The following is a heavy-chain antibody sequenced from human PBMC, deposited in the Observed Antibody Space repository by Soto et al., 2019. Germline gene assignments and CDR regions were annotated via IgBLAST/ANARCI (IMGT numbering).Heavy chain of an antibody. CDR3: ARQIYDSDTGPNFQYYFDS. J-gene: IGHJ4*02. D-gene: IGHD3-22*01. CDR2: IDPSDSQT. Sequence: LGESLKISCKGSGYSVAGYWITWVRQKPGKGLEWMGRIDPSDSQTYYSPSFRGHVTISATKSITTVFLQWSSLRASDTAMYYCARQIYDSDTGPNFQYYFDSWGQGTPVTVSS. CDR1: GYSVAGYW. V-gene: IGHV5-10-1*01.